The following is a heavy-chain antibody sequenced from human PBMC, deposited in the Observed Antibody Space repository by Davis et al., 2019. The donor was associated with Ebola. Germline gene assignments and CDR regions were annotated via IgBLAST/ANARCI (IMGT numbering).Heavy chain of an antibody. CDR3: AREATRDGWFDP. V-gene: IGHV1-46*01. CDR1: GYTFTSYY. J-gene: IGHJ5*02. Sequence: ASVKVSCKASGYTFTSYYMHWVRQAPGQGLEWMGIINPSGGSTSYAQKFQGRVTMTRDTSTSTVYMEPRSLRSDDTAVYYCAREATRDGWFDPWGQGTLVTVSS. CDR2: INPSGGST.